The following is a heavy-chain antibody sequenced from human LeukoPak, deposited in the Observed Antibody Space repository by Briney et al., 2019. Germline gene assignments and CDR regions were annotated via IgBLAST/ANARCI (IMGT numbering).Heavy chain of an antibody. D-gene: IGHD6-19*01. CDR3: AKDSGGPGIAVAGTFDY. J-gene: IGHJ4*02. V-gene: IGHV3-30*02. Sequence: GGSLRLSCAASGFIFSNYGMHWVRQAPGKGLEWLTFIRYDGSDKYYADSVKGRFTISRDNSKNTLYLQMNSLRAEDTAVYYCAKDSGGPGIAVAGTFDYWGQGTLVTVSS. CDR2: IRYDGSDK. CDR1: GFIFSNYG.